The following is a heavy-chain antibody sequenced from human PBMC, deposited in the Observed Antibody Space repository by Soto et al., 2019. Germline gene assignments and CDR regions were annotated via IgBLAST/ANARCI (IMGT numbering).Heavy chain of an antibody. D-gene: IGHD6-19*01. J-gene: IGHJ4*02. CDR3: AVSAISGWFTY. Sequence: QITLRESGPTLVKPTQTLTLTCTFSGFSLTTDGMSVGWIRQAPGKALEWLALIYWDDDKRYTPSLKSRLTVTQDTSKNQVVLTMTHMGPVDTATYYCAVSAISGWFTYWGQGTLVTVSS. CDR1: GFSLTTDGMS. CDR2: IYWDDDK. V-gene: IGHV2-5*02.